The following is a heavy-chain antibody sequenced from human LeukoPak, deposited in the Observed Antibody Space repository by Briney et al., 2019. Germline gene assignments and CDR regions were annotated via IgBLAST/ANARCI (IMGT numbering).Heavy chain of an antibody. CDR1: GFTFSSFA. CDR2: IWYDGSNQ. D-gene: IGHD1-26*01. Sequence: GGSLRLSCAASGFTFSSFAMSWVRQAPGKGLEWVAVIWYDGSNQYYVDSVKGRFTVSKDNAKNMLYLQMNSLRAEDTAVYYCATDRNGGKYYDYWGQGTLVTVSS. J-gene: IGHJ4*02. V-gene: IGHV3-33*08. CDR3: ATDRNGGKYYDY.